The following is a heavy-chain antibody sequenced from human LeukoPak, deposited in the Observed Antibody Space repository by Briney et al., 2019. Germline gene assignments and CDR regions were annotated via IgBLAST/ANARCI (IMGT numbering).Heavy chain of an antibody. CDR2: ISSSGGST. J-gene: IGHJ4*02. Sequence: GGSLRLSCAASGFTFSSDAKSWVRQAPGKGLDWVSLISSSGGSTYYADSVKGRFTISRDNFKNTLYLQMNSLRAEDTAVYYCAKERAGTTAFDYWGQGTLVTVSS. D-gene: IGHD3-10*01. V-gene: IGHV3-23*01. CDR3: AKERAGTTAFDY. CDR1: GFTFSSDA.